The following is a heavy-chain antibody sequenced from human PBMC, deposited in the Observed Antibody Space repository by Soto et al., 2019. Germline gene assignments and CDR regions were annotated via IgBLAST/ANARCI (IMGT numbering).Heavy chain of an antibody. Sequence: GGSLRLSCAASGFTFSSYSMNWVRQAPGKGLEWVSYISSSSSTIYYADSVKGRFTISRDNAKNSLYLQMNSLRAEDTAVYYCARATAFNYYYYYMDVWGKGTTVTVSS. CDR2: ISSSSSTI. D-gene: IGHD5-18*01. CDR3: ARATAFNYYYYYMDV. V-gene: IGHV3-48*01. CDR1: GFTFSSYS. J-gene: IGHJ6*03.